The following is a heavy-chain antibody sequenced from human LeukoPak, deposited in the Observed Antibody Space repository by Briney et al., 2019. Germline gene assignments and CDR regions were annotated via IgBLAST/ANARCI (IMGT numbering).Heavy chain of an antibody. V-gene: IGHV4-38-2*01. D-gene: IGHD2-8*02. CDR3: ARQVVSNDAFDI. Sequence: SETLSLTCAVSGYSISSGYYWGWIRQPPGKGLEWIGSIYHSGSTYYNPSLKSRVTISVDTSKNQFSLKLSSVTAADTAVYYCARQVVSNDAFDIWGQGTMVTVSS. CDR2: IYHSGST. CDR1: GYSISSGYY. J-gene: IGHJ3*02.